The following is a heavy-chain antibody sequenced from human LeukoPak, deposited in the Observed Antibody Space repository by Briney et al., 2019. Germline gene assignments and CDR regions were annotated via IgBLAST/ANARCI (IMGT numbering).Heavy chain of an antibody. J-gene: IGHJ4*02. CDR3: ARDGRYYDSSGYIRGFDY. D-gene: IGHD3-22*01. CDR2: IYYSGNT. CDR1: GGSISSSSYY. V-gene: IGHV4-39*02. Sequence: TPSETLSLTCTVSGGSISSSSYYWGWIRQPPGKGLEWIGSIYYSGNTYYNASLKSQVSISIDTSKNQFSLRLTSVTAADTAVYYCARDGRYYDSSGYIRGFDYWGQGTLVTVSS.